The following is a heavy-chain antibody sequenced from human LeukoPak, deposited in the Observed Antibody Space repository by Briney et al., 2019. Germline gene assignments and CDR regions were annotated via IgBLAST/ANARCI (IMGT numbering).Heavy chain of an antibody. J-gene: IGHJ4*02. D-gene: IGHD5-24*01. V-gene: IGHV1-8*01. CDR1: GYTFTSYD. CDR3: ARGGRDGYNYVDY. CDR2: MNPNSGNT. Sequence: ASVTVSFTASGYTFTSYDINWVRQATGQGLEWMGWMNPNSGNTGYAQKFQGRVTMTRNTSISTAYMELSSLRSEDTAVYYCARGGRDGYNYVDYWGQGTLVTVSS.